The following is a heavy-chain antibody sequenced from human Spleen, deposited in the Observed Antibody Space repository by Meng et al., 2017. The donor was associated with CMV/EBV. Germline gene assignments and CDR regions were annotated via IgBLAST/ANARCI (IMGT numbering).Heavy chain of an antibody. D-gene: IGHD3-3*01. V-gene: IGHV3-21*01. J-gene: IGHJ4*02. CDR3: TRVRFLEWLIHKSIEYYFDY. CDR1: GFTFSSYS. CDR2: ISSSSSYI. Sequence: GESLKISCAASGFTFSSYSMNWVRQAPGKGLEWVSSISSSSSYIYYADSVKGRFTISRDNAKNSLYLQMNSLRAEDTAVYYCTRVRFLEWLIHKSIEYYFDYWGQGTLVTVSS.